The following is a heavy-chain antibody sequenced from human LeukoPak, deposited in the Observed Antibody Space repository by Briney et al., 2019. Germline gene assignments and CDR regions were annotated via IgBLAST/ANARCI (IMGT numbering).Heavy chain of an antibody. J-gene: IGHJ4*02. CDR2: ISTYNGNT. CDR3: ARDLGHCRNIICSSSAY. Sequence: ASVKVSCQGSGYNFDRYGVSWVRQAPGQGLEWMGWISTYNGNTIYAQKFEGRVTVTTDTSTNTVYMDLRSLRSDDTAVYYCARDLGHCRNIICSSSAYWGQGTLVTVSS. D-gene: IGHD2-2*01. V-gene: IGHV1-18*04. CDR1: GYNFDRYG.